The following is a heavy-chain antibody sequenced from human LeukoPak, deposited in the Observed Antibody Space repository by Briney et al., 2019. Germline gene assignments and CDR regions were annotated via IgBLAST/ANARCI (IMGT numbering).Heavy chain of an antibody. V-gene: IGHV3-7*01. CDR3: ARKGYFGDYFDY. J-gene: IGHJ4*02. Sequence: PGGSLRLSCAASGFTFTNYWMTWVRQAPGKGLEWVANIKQDGSEKYYLDSVKGRFTISRDNPKNSLYLQMNSLRAEDTAVYYCARKGYFGDYFDYWGQGTLVTVSS. CDR2: IKQDGSEK. D-gene: IGHD2-15*01. CDR1: GFTFTNYW.